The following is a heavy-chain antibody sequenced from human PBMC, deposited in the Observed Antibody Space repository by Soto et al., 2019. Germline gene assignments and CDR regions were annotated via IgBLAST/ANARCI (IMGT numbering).Heavy chain of an antibody. V-gene: IGHV1-69*08. Sequence: QVQLVQSGAEVKKPGSSVKVSCKASGGTFSSYTISWVRQAPGQGLEWMGRIIPILGIANYAQKFQGRVTITADKSTSTAYMELSSLRSEDTAVYYCARDRGVYGDLVDYYYYMDVWGKGTTVTVSS. CDR3: ARDRGVYGDLVDYYYYMDV. CDR1: GGTFSSYT. J-gene: IGHJ6*03. D-gene: IGHD4-17*01. CDR2: IIPILGIA.